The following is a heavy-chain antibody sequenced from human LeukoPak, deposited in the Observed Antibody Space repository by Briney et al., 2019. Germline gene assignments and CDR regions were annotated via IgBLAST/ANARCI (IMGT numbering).Heavy chain of an antibody. CDR1: GDSITSYY. CDR3: ARHKVGGNLDS. Sequence: SETLSLTCTVSGDSITSYYWSWIRQPPGKTLEWIGYVYHNGGTNYNPSLRSRVSMSVAASKTQFSLTMKSVTAADTALYYCARHKVGGNLDSWGQGILVIV. V-gene: IGHV4-59*08. D-gene: IGHD3-3*01. J-gene: IGHJ4*02. CDR2: VYHNGGT.